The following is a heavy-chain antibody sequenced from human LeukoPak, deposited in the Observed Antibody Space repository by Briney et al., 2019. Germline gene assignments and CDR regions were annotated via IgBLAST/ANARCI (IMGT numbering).Heavy chain of an antibody. V-gene: IGHV3-48*01. D-gene: IGHD6-19*01. Sequence: QPGGSLRLSCAASGFTFSSYSMNWVRQAPGKGLEWVSYISSSSSTIYYADSVKGRFTISRDNAKNSLYLQMNSLRAEDTAVYYCAREMGYSSGWSTDYWGQGTLVTVSS. CDR2: ISSSSSTI. CDR1: GFTFSSYS. J-gene: IGHJ4*02. CDR3: AREMGYSSGWSTDY.